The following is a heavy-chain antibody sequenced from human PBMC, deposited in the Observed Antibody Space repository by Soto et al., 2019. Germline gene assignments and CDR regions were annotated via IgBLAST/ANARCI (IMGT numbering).Heavy chain of an antibody. D-gene: IGHD6-19*01. CDR2: IYSGGST. Sequence: PGGSLRLSCAASGFTVSSNYMSWVRQAPGKGLEWVSVIYSGGSTYYADSVKGRFTISRDNSKNTLYLQMNSLRAEDTAVYYCARGYSSGWFYYFDYWRQGTLVTVSS. J-gene: IGHJ4*02. CDR1: GFTVSSNY. CDR3: ARGYSSGWFYYFDY. V-gene: IGHV3-53*01.